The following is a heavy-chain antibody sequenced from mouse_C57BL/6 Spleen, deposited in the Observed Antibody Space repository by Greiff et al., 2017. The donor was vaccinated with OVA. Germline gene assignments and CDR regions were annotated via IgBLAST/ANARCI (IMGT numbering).Heavy chain of an antibody. D-gene: IGHD1-1*01. CDR2: IDPSDSYT. V-gene: IGHV1-50*01. Sequence: VQLQQPGAELVKPGASVKLSCKASGYTFTSYWMQWVKQRPGQGLEWIGEIDPSDSYTNYNQKFKGKATLTVDTSSSTAYMQLSSLTSEDSAVYYCASTITTVEGPYYFDYWGQGTTLTVSS. CDR1: GYTFTSYW. J-gene: IGHJ2*01. CDR3: ASTITTVEGPYYFDY.